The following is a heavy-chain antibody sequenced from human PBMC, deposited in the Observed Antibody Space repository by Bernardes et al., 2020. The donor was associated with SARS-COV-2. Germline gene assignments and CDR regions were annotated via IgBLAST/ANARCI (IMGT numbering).Heavy chain of an antibody. Sequence: SASQRLSSSPSTAAFSSYSLDAGRRARGKGVEGVPSTSSSSSYIYYADSVKGRFTISRDNAKNSLYLQMNSLRADDTAVYYCAKDSRTGDPRAFDYWGQGTLVTVSS. J-gene: IGHJ4*02. V-gene: IGHV3-21*01. CDR1: TAAFSSYS. D-gene: IGHD7-27*01. CDR2: TSSSSSYI. CDR3: AKDSRTGDPRAFDY.